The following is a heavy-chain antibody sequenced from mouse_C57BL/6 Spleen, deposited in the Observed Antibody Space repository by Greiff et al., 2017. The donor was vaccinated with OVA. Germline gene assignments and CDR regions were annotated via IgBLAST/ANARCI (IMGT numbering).Heavy chain of an antibody. D-gene: IGHD1-1*01. CDR1: GFSLTSYG. J-gene: IGHJ3*01. CDR3: ARNWNNYYGSSYEAWFAY. V-gene: IGHV2-2*01. Sequence: VKLMESGPGLVQPSQSLSITCTVSGFSLTSYGVHWVRQSPGKGLEWLGVLWSGGSTDYNAAFISRLSISKDNSKSQVFFKMNILQADDTAIYYWARNWNNYYGSSYEAWFAYWGQGTLVTVSA. CDR2: LWSGGST.